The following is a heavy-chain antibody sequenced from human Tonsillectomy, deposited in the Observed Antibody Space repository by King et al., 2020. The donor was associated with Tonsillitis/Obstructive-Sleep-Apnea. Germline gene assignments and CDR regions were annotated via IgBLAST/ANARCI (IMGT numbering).Heavy chain of an antibody. CDR1: GGSFSGYY. CDR3: ARGITYYDFWSGYYRVHWFDP. CDR2: INHSGST. V-gene: IGHV4-34*01. D-gene: IGHD3-3*01. J-gene: IGHJ5*02. Sequence: VQLQQWGAGLLKPSETLSLTCAVYGGSFSGYYWSWIRQPPGKGLEWIGEINHSGSTNYNPSLKSRVTISVDTSKNQFSLKLSSVTAADTAVYYCARGITYYDFWSGYYRVHWFDPWGQGTLVTVSS.